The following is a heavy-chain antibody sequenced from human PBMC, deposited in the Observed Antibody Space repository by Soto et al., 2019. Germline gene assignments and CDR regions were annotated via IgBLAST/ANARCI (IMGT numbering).Heavy chain of an antibody. CDR1: GYTFTSYG. CDR3: ARVLPPFDP. V-gene: IGHV1-18*01. J-gene: IGHJ5*02. Sequence: QGQLVQSGAEVKKPGASVTVSCKASGYTFTSYGISWVRQAPGQGLEWLGWINADNGNTSYAQKLQVRGTMTTDTPTSTAYMELTSLTSDDTAGYYCARVLPPFDPWGQGTLVTVSS. CDR2: INADNGNT.